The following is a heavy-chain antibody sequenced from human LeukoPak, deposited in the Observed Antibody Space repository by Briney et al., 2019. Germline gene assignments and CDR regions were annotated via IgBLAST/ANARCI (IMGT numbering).Heavy chain of an antibody. CDR1: GGSISSSSYY. CDR2: IYYSGST. J-gene: IGHJ4*02. CDR3: ARQGHHGDHDY. V-gene: IGHV4-39*01. D-gene: IGHD2-21*02. Sequence: PAETLSLTCTVSGGSISSSSYYWGWIRQPPGKGLEWIGSIYYSGSTSYNPSLKSRVTISVDTSKNQFSLKLTSVTAADTAVYYCARQGHHGDHDYWGQGTLLTVSS.